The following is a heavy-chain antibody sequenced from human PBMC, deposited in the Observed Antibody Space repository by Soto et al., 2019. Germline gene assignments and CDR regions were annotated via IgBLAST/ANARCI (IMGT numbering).Heavy chain of an antibody. CDR1: GGSIIKSNYF. V-gene: IGHV4-39*01. D-gene: IGHD2-21*01. J-gene: IGHJ4*02. CDR3: ARLGWGNGDSDY. CDR2: ILYSGTT. Sequence: QLQLQESGPGLVKSSETLSLTCTVSGGSIIKSNYFWGWIRQAPGKGLEWIASILYSGTTSYNSSLKSRVAISVDTSKNQFSLELNSVTAADTDVYYCARLGWGNGDSDYWGQGTLVTVSS.